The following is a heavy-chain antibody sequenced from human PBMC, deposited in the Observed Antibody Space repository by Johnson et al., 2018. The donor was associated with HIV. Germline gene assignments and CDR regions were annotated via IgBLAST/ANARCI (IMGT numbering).Heavy chain of an antibody. CDR1: GFTVSTYH. CDR2: MRFDGSEI. CDR3: AKDLVLMDFGGAFDV. V-gene: IGHV3-30*02. Sequence: QMQLVESGGGLIQPGESLRLSCAASGFTVSTYHMSWVRQAPGKGLEWVTFMRFDGSEIHYVEYVKGRFTISRDNSKNTLYLHMTSLRVEDTAVYYCAKDLVLMDFGGAFDVWGQGTMVTVSS. D-gene: IGHD2-8*01. J-gene: IGHJ3*01.